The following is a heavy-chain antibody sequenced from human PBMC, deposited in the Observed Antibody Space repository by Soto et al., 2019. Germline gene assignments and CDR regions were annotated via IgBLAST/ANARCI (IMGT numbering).Heavy chain of an antibody. CDR2: IYYSGST. V-gene: IGHV4-39*01. J-gene: IGHJ4*02. CDR3: ARHGSSSWPIDY. D-gene: IGHD6-13*01. Sequence: QLQLQESGPGLVKPSETLSLTCTVSGGSISSSSYYWGWIRQPPGKGLEWIGSIYYSGSTYYNPSLKSRVTISVDTSKNQFSLKLSSVTAADTAVYYCARHGSSSWPIDYWGQGTLVTVSS. CDR1: GGSISSSSYY.